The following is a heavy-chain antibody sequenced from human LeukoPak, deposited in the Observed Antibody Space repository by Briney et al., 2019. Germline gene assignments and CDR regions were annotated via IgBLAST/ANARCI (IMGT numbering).Heavy chain of an antibody. J-gene: IGHJ6*03. CDR1: GYTFTSYG. D-gene: IGHD6-19*01. Sequence: GASVKVSCKASGYTFTSYGISWVRQAPGQGLEWMGWISAYNGNTNYAQKLQGRVTMTTDTSTSTAYMELRSLRSDDTAVYYCARVPRSPYSSGWYGDYYYYYMDVWGKGTTVTISS. CDR2: ISAYNGNT. CDR3: ARVPRSPYSSGWYGDYYYYYMDV. V-gene: IGHV1-18*01.